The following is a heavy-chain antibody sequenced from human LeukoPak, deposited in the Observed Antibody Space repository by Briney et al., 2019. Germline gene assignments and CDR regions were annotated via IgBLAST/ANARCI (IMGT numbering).Heavy chain of an antibody. CDR2: ISAYNGNT. CDR3: ARDRGGSHATPLFDY. Sequence: ASVKVSCKASGYTFTSYGISWVRQAPGQGVEWMGWISAYNGNTNYAQKLQGRVTITTDTSTSTAYMELRSLRSDDTAVYYCARDRGGSHATPLFDYWGQGTLVTVSS. CDR1: GYTFTSYG. D-gene: IGHD1-26*01. J-gene: IGHJ4*02. V-gene: IGHV1-18*01.